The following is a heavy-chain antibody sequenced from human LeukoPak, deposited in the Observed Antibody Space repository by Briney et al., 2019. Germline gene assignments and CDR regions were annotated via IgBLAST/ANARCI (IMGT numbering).Heavy chain of an antibody. CDR2: INWNGGST. J-gene: IGHJ6*03. Sequence: AGGSLRLSCAASGFTFDDYGMSWVRQAPGKGLEWVSGINWNGGSTGYADSVKGRFTISRDNAKNSLYLQMNSLRAEDTALYYCPSELRVVVTAMVYSSNYMDVGAKGPTVTVSS. CDR3: PSELRVVVTAMVYSSNYMDV. CDR1: GFTFDDYG. D-gene: IGHD5-18*01. V-gene: IGHV3-20*04.